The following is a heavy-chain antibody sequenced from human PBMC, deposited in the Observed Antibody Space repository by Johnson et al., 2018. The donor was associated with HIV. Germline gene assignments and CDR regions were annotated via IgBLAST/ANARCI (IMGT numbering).Heavy chain of an antibody. J-gene: IGHJ3*02. Sequence: VQLVESGGGLVQPGGSLRLSCAASGFTVSSNYMSWVRQAPGKGLEWVSVIYSGGSTYYADSVKGRFTISRDNSKTTLYLQMNSLRAEDTAVYYCAKDMKVGATAGGSFDIWGQGTMVTVSS. V-gene: IGHV3-66*01. CDR1: GFTVSSNY. CDR2: IYSGGST. D-gene: IGHD1-26*01. CDR3: AKDMKVGATAGGSFDI.